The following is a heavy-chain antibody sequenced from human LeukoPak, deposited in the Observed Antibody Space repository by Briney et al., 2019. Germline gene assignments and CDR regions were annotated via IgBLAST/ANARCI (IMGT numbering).Heavy chain of an antibody. CDR2: IYPFDSDT. V-gene: IGHV5-51*01. CDR1: GYTFTAYW. Sequence: GESLRISCQGSGYTFTAYWIGWVRQMPGKGLEWMGVIYPFDSDTRYIPSFRGQVTISADKSISTDYVQWNSLKASDTAMYFCARGGSYDRGSAFDIWGQGTMVTVSS. J-gene: IGHJ3*02. D-gene: IGHD1-26*01. CDR3: ARGGSYDRGSAFDI.